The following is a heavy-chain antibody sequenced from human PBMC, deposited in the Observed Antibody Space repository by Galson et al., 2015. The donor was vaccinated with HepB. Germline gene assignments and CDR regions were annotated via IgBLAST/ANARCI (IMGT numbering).Heavy chain of an antibody. CDR1: GGTFSRYP. V-gene: IGHV1-69*13. CDR2: IIPIFGTT. D-gene: IGHD7-27*01. Sequence: SVKVSCKASGGTFSRYPFTWVRQAPGQGLEWMGGIIPIFGTTNYAQKFQGRVTITADESTSTAYMGLSSLRSEDTAVYYCARPTDRTGGFDYWGQGTLVTVSS. J-gene: IGHJ4*02. CDR3: ARPTDRTGGFDY.